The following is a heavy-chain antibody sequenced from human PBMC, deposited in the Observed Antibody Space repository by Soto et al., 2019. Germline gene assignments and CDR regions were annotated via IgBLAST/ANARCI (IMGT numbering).Heavy chain of an antibody. CDR2: IYYSGST. CDR1: GGSISSGGYY. CDR3: AGQYYDSSGYPDY. V-gene: IGHV4-31*03. J-gene: IGHJ4*02. Sequence: SETLSLTCTVSGGSISSGGYYWSWIRQHPGKGLEWIGYIYYSGSTYYNPSLKSRVTISVDTSKNQFSLKLSSVTAADTAVYYCAGQYYDSSGYPDYWGQGTLVTVSS. D-gene: IGHD3-22*01.